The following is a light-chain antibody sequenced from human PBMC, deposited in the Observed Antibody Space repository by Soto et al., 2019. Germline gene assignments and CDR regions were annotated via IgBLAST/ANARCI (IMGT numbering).Light chain of an antibody. CDR2: GAS. Sequence: EIVLTQSPGTLFLSPWERATLSCRASQSISANLAWYQQKPGQTPRLLIYGASSRATGIPDRFGGSGSGTDFTLTISRLEPEDFAVYYCQHYGSSPFTFGPGTKVDIK. J-gene: IGKJ3*01. CDR1: QSISAN. V-gene: IGKV3-20*01. CDR3: QHYGSSPFT.